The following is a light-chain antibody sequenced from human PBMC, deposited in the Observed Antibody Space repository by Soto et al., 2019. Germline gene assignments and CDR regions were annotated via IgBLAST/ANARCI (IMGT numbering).Light chain of an antibody. CDR1: HSVSSS. CDR2: GAS. J-gene: IGKJ4*01. Sequence: EIVLTQSPGTLSLSPGESATLSCRASHSVSSSLAWYQQKPGQAPRLLISGASTRAAGIPARFSGSGSGTEFTLTISSLQSEDFAVYYCQQYNDWPPLTFGGGTKVDIK. CDR3: QQYNDWPPLT. V-gene: IGKV3-15*01.